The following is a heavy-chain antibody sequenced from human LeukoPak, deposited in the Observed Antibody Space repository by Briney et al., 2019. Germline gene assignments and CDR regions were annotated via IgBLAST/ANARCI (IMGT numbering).Heavy chain of an antibody. CDR2: ISGTGGGT. D-gene: IGHD6-19*01. V-gene: IGHV3-23*01. J-gene: IGHJ4*02. CDR3: AKGKYSSGAGVFDY. CDR1: GFTFRRYA. Sequence: GGSLRLSCAASGFTFRRYAMSWVRQAPGKGLEWVSGISGTGGGTYYADSVKGRFTISRDNSKNTVYLQMNSLRAEDTAVYYCAKGKYSSGAGVFDYWGQGTLVTVSS.